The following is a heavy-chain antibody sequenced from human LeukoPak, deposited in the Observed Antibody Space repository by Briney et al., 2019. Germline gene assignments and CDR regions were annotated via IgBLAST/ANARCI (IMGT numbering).Heavy chain of an antibody. CDR2: INPNSGDT. V-gene: IGHV1-2*02. J-gene: IGHJ4*02. CDR3: ARQGSNSSGWYPVDD. D-gene: IGHD6-19*01. Sequence: ASVKVSCKASGYTFTAYYLHWVRQAPGQGLEWMGLINPNSGDTNCAQKFQGRVTMTRDTSVSTAYLELSSLTSDDTAVYFCARQGSNSSGWYPVDDWGQGTPVTVSS. CDR1: GYTFTAYY.